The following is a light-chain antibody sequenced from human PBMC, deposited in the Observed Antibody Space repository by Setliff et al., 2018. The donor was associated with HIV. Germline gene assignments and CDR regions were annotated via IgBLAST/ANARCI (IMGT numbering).Light chain of an antibody. CDR1: QTIDTY. Sequence: DIQMIQSPSSLSASVGDRVTITCRASQTIDTYLTWYQQKPGTAPKLLIYGASSLESGVPSRFSGSGSGTEFTLTINNLQLDDFATYYCQQYNSNFWTFGQGTKVDIK. CDR3: QQYNSNFWT. J-gene: IGKJ1*01. V-gene: IGKV1-5*03. CDR2: GAS.